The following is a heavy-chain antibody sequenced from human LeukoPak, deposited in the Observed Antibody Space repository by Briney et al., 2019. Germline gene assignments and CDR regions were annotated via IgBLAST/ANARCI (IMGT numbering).Heavy chain of an antibody. CDR1: GGTFSSYT. D-gene: IGHD2-2*02. CDR3: ARGPVPAAIRGCFDY. Sequence: SVKVSCKASGGTFSSYTISWVRQAPGQGLEWMGRIIPILGIANYAQKFQGRVTITADKSTSTAYMELSSLRSEDTAVYYCARGPVPAAIRGCFDYWSQGTLVTVSS. V-gene: IGHV1-69*02. CDR2: IIPILGIA. J-gene: IGHJ4*02.